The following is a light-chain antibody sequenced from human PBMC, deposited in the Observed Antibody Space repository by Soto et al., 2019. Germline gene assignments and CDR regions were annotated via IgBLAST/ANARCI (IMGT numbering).Light chain of an antibody. V-gene: IGLV3-21*02. CDR2: DDS. Sequence: SCELTQAPSMSVAPGQTATITCGGNDIEGRVVHWYQQEPGQAPVLVVFDDSVRPSGIPERFSGASSGNTATLTITRVEAGDEADYYCQVWDTSPDHVIFGGGTKLTVL. CDR3: QVWDTSPDHVI. J-gene: IGLJ2*01. CDR1: DIEGRV.